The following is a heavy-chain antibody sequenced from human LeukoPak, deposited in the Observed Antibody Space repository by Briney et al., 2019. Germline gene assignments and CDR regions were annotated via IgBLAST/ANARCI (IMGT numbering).Heavy chain of an antibody. CDR1: GGSFTYYH. CDR3: ARRPDGFDI. CDR2: INHSGST. V-gene: IGHV4-34*01. Sequence: PSETPSLTCTVYGGSFTYYHWSWIRQPPGKGLEWIGDINHSGSTNYNPALKSRVTISLETSKNQFSLELNSVTAADTAVYYCARRPDGFDIWGQGTMVTVSS. J-gene: IGHJ3*02.